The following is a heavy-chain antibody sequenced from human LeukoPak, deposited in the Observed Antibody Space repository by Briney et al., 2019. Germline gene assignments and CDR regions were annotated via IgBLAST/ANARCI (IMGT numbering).Heavy chain of an antibody. CDR2: IYHGGGT. V-gene: IGHV4-59*01. CDR3: ARGRYYYDSSGYPYNWFDP. CDR1: RGSITGYY. D-gene: IGHD3-22*01. J-gene: IGHJ5*02. Sequence: LETLSLTCIVSRGSITGYYWSWIRQPPGKGLGWIGYIYHGGGTNYNPSLKSRVTISGDTSKNRFFLSLSSVTAADTAMYYCARGRYYYDSSGYPYNWFDPWGQGTLVTVSS.